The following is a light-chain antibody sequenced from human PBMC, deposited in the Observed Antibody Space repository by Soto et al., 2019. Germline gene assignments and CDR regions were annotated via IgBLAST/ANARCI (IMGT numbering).Light chain of an antibody. CDR2: AAS. CDR1: QSVSSRS. V-gene: IGKV3-20*01. J-gene: IGKJ2*01. CDR3: QQYVGSPPKYT. Sequence: EIVLTQSPGTLSLSPGERATLSCRASQSVSSRSLAWYQQKPGQAPRLLIYAASSRASGIPGRFSGSGSGTDFTLTISRLEPEDFAVYYCQQYVGSPPKYTFGQGTKLEIK.